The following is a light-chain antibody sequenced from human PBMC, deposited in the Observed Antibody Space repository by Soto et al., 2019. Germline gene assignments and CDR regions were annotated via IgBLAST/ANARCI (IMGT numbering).Light chain of an antibody. CDR2: NAY. Sequence: IMITQSSSCLSVSAGESVTLSCRASQGVATTLAWYRQQPGQAPRLLIYNAYIRASGVPARFSGSGSGTDFTLTISRLEPEDFAVYYCQQYSSSPITFGQGTRLE. V-gene: IGKV3-15*01. CDR3: QQYSSSPIT. CDR1: QGVATT. J-gene: IGKJ5*01.